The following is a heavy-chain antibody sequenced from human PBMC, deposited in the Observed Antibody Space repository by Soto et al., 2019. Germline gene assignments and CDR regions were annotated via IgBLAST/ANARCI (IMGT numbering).Heavy chain of an antibody. J-gene: IGHJ4*02. Sequence: VQVVESGGGLIQPGGSLRLSCAASGFTVSSNHMTWVRQAPGRGPEWVSTIYYNGNTFYAGSVKGRFTISRDNSKNMLYLQMNSLRAEDTALYYCGSGVDTAKVGYWGQGTLVTVS. CDR3: GSGVDTAKVGY. CDR1: GFTVSSNH. CDR2: IYYNGNT. V-gene: IGHV3-53*01. D-gene: IGHD5-18*01.